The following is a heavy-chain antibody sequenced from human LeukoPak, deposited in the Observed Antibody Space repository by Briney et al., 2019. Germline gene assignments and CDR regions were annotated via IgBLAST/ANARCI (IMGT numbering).Heavy chain of an antibody. CDR1: GFTFSSYW. CDR2: IKQVGSEK. J-gene: IGHJ4*02. V-gene: IGHV3-7*01. CDR3: ARETAHYYYDSSGYFDY. Sequence: GGSLRLSCAASGFTFSSYWTSWVRQAPGKGREWVANIKQVGSEKYYVGSVKGRFTISGANTKNSLHLQTNSLRAEDTAVYYCARETAHYYYDSSGYFDYWGQGTLVTVSS. D-gene: IGHD3-22*01.